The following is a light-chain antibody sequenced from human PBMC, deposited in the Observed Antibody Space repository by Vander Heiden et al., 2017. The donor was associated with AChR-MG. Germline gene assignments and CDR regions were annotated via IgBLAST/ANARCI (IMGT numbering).Light chain of an antibody. V-gene: IGKV1-39*01. CDR3: RQDYATPLT. CDR1: QSTSSY. J-gene: IGKJ4*01. Sequence: DLRMTLSPSSLPASVGARVTITRLARQSTSSYLNLHQQKPGNAHNPLIYAPSSLQRGVPSRFSGGGSGADFTIISRSLHAEDVATYCCRQDYATPLTFGGGTKVEIK. CDR2: APS.